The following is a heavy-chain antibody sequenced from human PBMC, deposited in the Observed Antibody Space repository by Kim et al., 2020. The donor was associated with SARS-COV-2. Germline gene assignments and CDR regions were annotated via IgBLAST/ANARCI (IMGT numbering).Heavy chain of an antibody. CDR1: GFSLNTPGMA. CDR2: IYWDDEK. V-gene: IGHV2-5*02. Sequence: SGPTLVNPTQTLTLTCTFSGFSLNTPGMAVGWIRQPPGKALEWLSVIYWDDEKRYRQSLRSRLTITKDTSKNQVVLMMTNMDNVDAGTYYCAQTEYSSTWYKGDFASWGQGTLVTVSS. CDR3: AQTEYSSTWYKGDFAS. J-gene: IGHJ4*02. D-gene: IGHD6-13*01.